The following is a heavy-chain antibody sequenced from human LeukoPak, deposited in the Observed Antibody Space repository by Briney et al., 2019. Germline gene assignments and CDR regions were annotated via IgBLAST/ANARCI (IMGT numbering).Heavy chain of an antibody. CDR2: IYYSGST. CDR3: ARDSDYDSSGYYLVPGGMDV. Sequence: SETLSLTCAVSGGSIRSGGHSWNWIRQPPGKGLEWIGYIYYSGSTYYNPSLKSRVTISVDTSKNQFSLKLSSVTAADTAVYYCARDSDYDSSGYYLVPGGMDVWGQGTTVTVSS. J-gene: IGHJ6*02. D-gene: IGHD3-22*01. CDR1: GGSIRSGGHS. V-gene: IGHV4-30-2*05.